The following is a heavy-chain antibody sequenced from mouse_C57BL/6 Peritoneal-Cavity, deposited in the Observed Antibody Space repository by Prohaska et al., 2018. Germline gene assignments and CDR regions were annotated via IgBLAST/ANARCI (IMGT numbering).Heavy chain of an antibody. Sequence: EVQLLETGGGLVQPGGSRGLSCEGSGFTFSGFWMSWVRQTPGKTLEWIGDINSVGSAINYAPSIKDRFTIFRDNDKSTLYLQMSNVRSEDTAMYFCMRYHDGYWYFDVWGTGTTVTVSS. CDR2: INSVGSAI. D-gene: IGHD2-12*01. J-gene: IGHJ1*03. CDR1: GFTFSGFW. V-gene: IGHV11-2*01. CDR3: MRYHDGYWYFDV.